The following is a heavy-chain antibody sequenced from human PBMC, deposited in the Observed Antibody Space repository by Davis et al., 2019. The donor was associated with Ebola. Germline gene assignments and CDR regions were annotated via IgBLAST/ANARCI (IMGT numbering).Heavy chain of an antibody. CDR3: TRVESVAVAGTPFDY. CDR1: VITFSSYA. Sequence: GGSLRLSCTDSVITFSSYAMHWVRQAPGKGLEWVAVISYDGSNKYYADSVKGRFTISRDNSKNTLYLQMNSLKTEDTAVYYCTRVESVAVAGTPFDYWGQGTLVTVSS. V-gene: IGHV3-30-3*01. CDR2: ISYDGSNK. D-gene: IGHD6-19*01. J-gene: IGHJ4*02.